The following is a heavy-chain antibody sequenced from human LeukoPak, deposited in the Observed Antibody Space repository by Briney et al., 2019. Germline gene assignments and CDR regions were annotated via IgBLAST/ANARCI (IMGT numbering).Heavy chain of an antibody. CDR2: IGTAGDI. D-gene: IGHD6-13*01. J-gene: IGHJ2*01. CDR1: GFTFSSYD. Sequence: HPGGSLRLSCAASGFTFSSYDMHWVRQATGKGLEWVSGIGTAGDIYYPGSVKGRFTISRENAKKSLYLQMNSLRAGDTAVYYCARATYSSTWYSRYFDLWGRGTLVTVSS. CDR3: ARATYSSTWYSRYFDL. V-gene: IGHV3-13*01.